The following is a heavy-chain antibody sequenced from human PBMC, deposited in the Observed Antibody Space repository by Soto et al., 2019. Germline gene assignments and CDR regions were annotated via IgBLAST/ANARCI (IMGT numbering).Heavy chain of an antibody. CDR3: ARLKIQLKPRGGYYMDV. CDR1: GDSFTSYW. Sequence: GESLRISCKGSGDSFTSYWLGWVRQMSGKGLEWMGIIYPGDSDTRYSPSFQGQVTISADKSISTAYLQWSSLKASDTAMCYCARLKIQLKPRGGYYMDVWGKGTTVTASS. D-gene: IGHD5-18*01. CDR2: IYPGDSDT. J-gene: IGHJ6*03. V-gene: IGHV5-51*01.